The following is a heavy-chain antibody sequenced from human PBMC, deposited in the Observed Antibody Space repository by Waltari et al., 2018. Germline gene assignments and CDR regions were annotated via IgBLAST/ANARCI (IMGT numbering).Heavy chain of an antibody. V-gene: IGHV1-24*01. D-gene: IGHD3-9*01. CDR3: ATDLRQDILTGYYRDY. J-gene: IGHJ4*02. CDR2: FDPEEGET. CDR1: GYTLTDLS. Sequence: QVQLVPSGAEVKKPGASVKVSCKVSGYTLTDLSMHWVRQAPGKGLEWMGGFDPEEGETIYAQKFQGRVTMTEDTSTDTAYMELSSLRSEDTAVYYCATDLRQDILTGYYRDYWGQGTLVTVSS.